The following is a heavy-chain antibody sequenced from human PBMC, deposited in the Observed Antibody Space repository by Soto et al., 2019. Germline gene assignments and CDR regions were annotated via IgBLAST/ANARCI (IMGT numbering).Heavy chain of an antibody. CDR2: IWYDGSNK. CDR1: GFTFSSYG. CDR3: ARDHEQQLVLYYMDV. J-gene: IGHJ6*03. Sequence: GGSLRLSCAASGFTFSSYGMHWVRQAPGKGLEWVAVIWYDGSNKYYADSVKGRFTISRDNSKNPLYLQMNSLRAEDTAVYYCARDHEQQLVLYYMDVWGKGTTVTVSS. V-gene: IGHV3-33*01. D-gene: IGHD6-13*01.